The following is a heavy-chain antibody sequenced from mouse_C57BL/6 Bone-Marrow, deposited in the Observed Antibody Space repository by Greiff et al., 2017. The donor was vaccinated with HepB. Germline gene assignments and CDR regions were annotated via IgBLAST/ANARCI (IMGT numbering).Heavy chain of an antibody. D-gene: IGHD1-1*01. Sequence: EVKLVESGGGLVKPGVSLKLSCAASGFTFSSYAMSWVRQTPEKRLEWVATISAGGSYTYYPDNVKGRFTISRDNAKNNLYLQMSHLKSEDTAMYYCARERALLDYFDYWGQGTTLTVSS. J-gene: IGHJ2*01. CDR2: ISAGGSYT. CDR3: ARERALLDYFDY. CDR1: GFTFSSYA. V-gene: IGHV5-4*01.